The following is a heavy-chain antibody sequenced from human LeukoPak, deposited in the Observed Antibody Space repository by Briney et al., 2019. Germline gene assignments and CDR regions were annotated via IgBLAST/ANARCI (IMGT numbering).Heavy chain of an antibody. J-gene: IGHJ5*02. CDR3: ARDPSRIAVAGTTLRFGFDP. D-gene: IGHD6-19*01. CDR1: GFTFSSYW. CDR2: INSDGSST. Sequence: PGGSLRLSCAASGFTFSSYWIHWVRQAPGKGLVWVSRINSDGSSTSYADSVKGRFTISRDNAKNTLYLQMNSLRAEDTAVYYCARDPSRIAVAGTTLRFGFDPWGQGTLVTVSS. V-gene: IGHV3-74*01.